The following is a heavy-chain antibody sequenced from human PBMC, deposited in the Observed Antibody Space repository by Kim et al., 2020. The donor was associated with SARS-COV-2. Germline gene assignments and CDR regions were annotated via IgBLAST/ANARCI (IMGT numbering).Heavy chain of an antibody. V-gene: IGHV6-1*01. Sequence: SQTLSLTCAISGDRVSSNSAAWNWIRQSPSRGLEWLGRTYYRSKWYNDYAVSVKSRITINPDTSKNQFSLQLNSVTPEDTAVYYCARERCNWNDCLGAFDIWGQGTMVTVSS. CDR2: TYYRSKWYN. CDR1: GDRVSSNSAA. J-gene: IGHJ3*02. CDR3: ARERCNWNDCLGAFDI. D-gene: IGHD1-1*01.